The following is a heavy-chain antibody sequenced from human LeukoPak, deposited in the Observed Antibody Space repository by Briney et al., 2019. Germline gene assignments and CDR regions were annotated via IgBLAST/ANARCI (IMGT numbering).Heavy chain of an antibody. D-gene: IGHD1-26*01. V-gene: IGHV4-59*08. CDR2: IYISGST. CDR1: GGSISTYF. CDR3: ARHKSSGTYPLDY. J-gene: IGHJ4*02. Sequence: SETLSLTCTVSGGSISTYFWSWIRQPPGKGLEWIGHIYISGSTNYNPSLKSRVTISVDTSKNQFSLKLSSVTAADTAVYYCARHKSSGTYPLDYWGQGSLVTVSS.